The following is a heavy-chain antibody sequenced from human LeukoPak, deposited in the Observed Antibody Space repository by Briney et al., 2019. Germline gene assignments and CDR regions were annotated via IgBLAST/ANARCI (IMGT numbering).Heavy chain of an antibody. Sequence: GGSLRLSCAASGFTFSRYEMSWVRQAPGKGLEWVSYISRSGDTIYFADSVKGRFTISRDNAKNSLYLQMSSLRAEDTAVYYCARDYASDYWGQGTLVTASS. V-gene: IGHV3-48*03. CDR1: GFTFSRYE. J-gene: IGHJ4*02. CDR3: ARDYASDY. D-gene: IGHD3-10*01. CDR2: ISRSGDTI.